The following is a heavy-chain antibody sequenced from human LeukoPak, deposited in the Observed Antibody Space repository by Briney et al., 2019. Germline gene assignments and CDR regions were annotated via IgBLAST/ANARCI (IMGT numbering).Heavy chain of an antibody. V-gene: IGHV1-8*01. Sequence: GASVKVSCKASGYTFTSYDINWVRQATGQGLEWMGWMNPNSGNTGYAQKFQGRVTMTRNTPISTAYMELSRLRSDDTAVYYCARGGPPITMIVVVITMATSYNWFDPWGQGTLVTVSS. CDR2: MNPNSGNT. CDR3: ARGGPPITMIVVVITMATSYNWFDP. D-gene: IGHD3-22*01. CDR1: GYTFTSYD. J-gene: IGHJ5*02.